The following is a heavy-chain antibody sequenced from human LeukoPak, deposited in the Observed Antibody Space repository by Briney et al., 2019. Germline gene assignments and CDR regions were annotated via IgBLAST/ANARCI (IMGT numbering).Heavy chain of an antibody. Sequence: PWETLSLTCTVSGGSISGSSYYWSWNRQHPGKGLEWIGYIYNSGSTRYNPSLKSRLTISVDTSKNHFSLKLSSVTASDTAVYYCARGGFGVPFDYWGQGTLVTVSS. CDR1: GGSISGSSYY. CDR3: ARGGFGVPFDY. CDR2: IYNSGST. J-gene: IGHJ4*02. V-gene: IGHV4-31*03. D-gene: IGHD5/OR15-5a*01.